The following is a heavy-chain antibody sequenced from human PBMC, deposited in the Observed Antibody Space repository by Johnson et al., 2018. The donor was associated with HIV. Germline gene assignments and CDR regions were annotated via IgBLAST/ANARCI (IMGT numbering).Heavy chain of an antibody. CDR3: ARGWSDVVDI. Sequence: QVQLVESGGGVVQPGRSLRLSCAASGFTFSSYAMHWVRQAPGKGLEWVAVISYDGSNKYYADSVKGRFTISRDNSKNTLYLQMNSLSPEDTAVYYCARGWSDVVDIWGQGTMVTVSS. CDR2: ISYDGSNK. CDR1: GFTFSSYA. D-gene: IGHD1-26*01. V-gene: IGHV3-30-3*01. J-gene: IGHJ3*02.